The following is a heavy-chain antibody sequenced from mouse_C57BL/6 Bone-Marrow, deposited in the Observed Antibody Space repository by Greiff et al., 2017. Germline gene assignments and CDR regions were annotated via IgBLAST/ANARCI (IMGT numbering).Heavy chain of an antibody. CDR3: ARHAVFAY. J-gene: IGHJ3*01. V-gene: IGHV5-6*01. CDR1: GFTFSSYG. Sequence: EVKVVESGGDLVKPGGSLKLSCAASGFTFSSYGMSWVRQTPDKRLEWVATISSGGSYTYYPDSVKGRFTISRDNAKNTLYLQMSSLKSEDTAMYYCARHAVFAYWGQGTLVTVSA. CDR2: ISSGGSYT.